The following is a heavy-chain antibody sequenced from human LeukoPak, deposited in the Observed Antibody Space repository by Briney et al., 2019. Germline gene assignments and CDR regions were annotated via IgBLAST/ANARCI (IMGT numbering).Heavy chain of an antibody. D-gene: IGHD2-21*02. V-gene: IGHV3-23*05. CDR2: FYSGSTT. Sequence: PGGSLRLSCAASGFTFSSYAMSWVRQAPGKGLEWVSSFYSGSTTYYADSVKGRFTISRDNSKNTVYLRINSLRVEDTALYYGTRTGGPTARHPHYWGQGTLVTVSS. J-gene: IGHJ4*02. CDR1: GFTFSSYA. CDR3: TRTGGPTARHPHY.